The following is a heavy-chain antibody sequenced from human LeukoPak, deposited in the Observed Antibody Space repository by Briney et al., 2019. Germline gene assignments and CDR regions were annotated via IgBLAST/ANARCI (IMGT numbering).Heavy chain of an antibody. D-gene: IGHD3-10*01. CDR3: ARDRFRELDY. V-gene: IGHV3-21*01. Sequence: GGSLRLSCAASGFTFSSYSMNWVRQAPGKGLECVSSISSSSSYIYYADSVKGRFTISRDNAKNSLYLQMNSLRAEDTAVYYCARDRFRELDYWGQGTLVTVSS. CDR1: GFTFSSYS. CDR2: ISSSSSYI. J-gene: IGHJ4*02.